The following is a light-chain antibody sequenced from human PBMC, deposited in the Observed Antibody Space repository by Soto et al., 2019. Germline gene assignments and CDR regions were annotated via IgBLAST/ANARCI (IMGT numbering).Light chain of an antibody. CDR3: SSYTSRTTVM. J-gene: IGLJ3*02. CDR2: EVS. V-gene: IGLV2-14*01. Sequence: QSVLTQPASVSGSPGQSITISCTGTSSDVGGYDHVSWYQQHPGKAPKLMIYEVSNRPSGVSNRFSGSKSGNTASLTISGLQAEDEADYYCSSYTSRTTVMFGGGTKVTVL. CDR1: SSDVGGYDH.